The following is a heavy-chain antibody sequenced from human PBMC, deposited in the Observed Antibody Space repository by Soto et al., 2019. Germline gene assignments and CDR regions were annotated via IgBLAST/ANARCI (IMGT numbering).Heavy chain of an antibody. V-gene: IGHV1-18*01. J-gene: IGHJ4*02. Sequence: SVKVSWKASGDTFTHFYMTWVRQAPGQGLEWMGAISPHNFNTNYAQKFRGRVTLNTEKSTNTAYMDLRSLTSDDTAVYYCARDEGGYDILTGYDKAHHFDYWGQGVTVTVSS. CDR2: ISPHNFNT. CDR3: ARDEGGYDILTGYDKAHHFDY. CDR1: GDTFTHFY. D-gene: IGHD3-9*01.